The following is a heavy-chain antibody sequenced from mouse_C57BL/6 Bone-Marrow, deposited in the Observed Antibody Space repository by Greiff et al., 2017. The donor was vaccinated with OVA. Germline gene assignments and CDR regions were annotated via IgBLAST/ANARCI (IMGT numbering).Heavy chain of an antibody. CDR3: ARIELWYSGAMDY. V-gene: IGHV8-8*01. D-gene: IGHD2-1*01. J-gene: IGHJ4*01. Sequence: QVTLKESVPGLLQPSQSLRLTCSFSGFSLSTFGMGVVWLRQPSGMGLEWLAHIWWDDDKYYNPALKSRLTISKDTSKNQVFLKIANVDTADTATYYCARIELWYSGAMDYWGQGTSVTVSS. CDR2: IWWDDDK. CDR1: GFSLSTFGMG.